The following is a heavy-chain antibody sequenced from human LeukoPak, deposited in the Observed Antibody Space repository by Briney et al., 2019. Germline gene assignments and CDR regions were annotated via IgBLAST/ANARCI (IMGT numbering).Heavy chain of an antibody. Sequence: GGSLRLSCAASGFTVSNNYMTWVRQAPGRGLEWVSVIYSGGSTDYADSVKGRFTISRDNSKNTLYLQMNSLRAEDTAVFYCAILRGSSWYYIDYWGQGTLVTVSS. CDR1: GFTVSNNY. V-gene: IGHV3-66*01. J-gene: IGHJ4*02. CDR2: IYSGGST. D-gene: IGHD6-13*01. CDR3: AILRGSSWYYIDY.